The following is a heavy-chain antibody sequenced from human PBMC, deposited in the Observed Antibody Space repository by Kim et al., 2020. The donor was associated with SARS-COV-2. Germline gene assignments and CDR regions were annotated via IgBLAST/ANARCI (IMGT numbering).Heavy chain of an antibody. Sequence: RYAQNFQGRVTTTSDTYTNTVYMELSSLGSEDTAVYYCARAWNQFFDYWGQGTLVTVSS. CDR3: ARAWNQFFDY. J-gene: IGHJ4*02. D-gene: IGHD1-1*01. V-gene: IGHV1-46*01.